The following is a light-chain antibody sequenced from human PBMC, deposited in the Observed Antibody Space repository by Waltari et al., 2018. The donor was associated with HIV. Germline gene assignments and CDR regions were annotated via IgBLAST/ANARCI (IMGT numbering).Light chain of an antibody. Sequence: DIVMTQSPDSLAVSLGERATINCKSSQIVLYSSNNKNYLAWYQQKLGQPPKLLIYWASTRESGVPDRFSGSGSGTDFTLTISSLQAEDVAVYYCQQYYSTPRTFGQGTRLEIK. CDR2: WAS. J-gene: IGKJ5*01. CDR1: QIVLYSSNNKNY. V-gene: IGKV4-1*01. CDR3: QQYYSTPRT.